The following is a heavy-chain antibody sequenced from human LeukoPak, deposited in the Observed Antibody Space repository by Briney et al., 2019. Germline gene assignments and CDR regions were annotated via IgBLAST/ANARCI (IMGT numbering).Heavy chain of an antibody. CDR1: GGSSSGYY. CDR3: ARRDRLRRFDY. J-gene: IGHJ4*02. Sequence: SETLSLTCAVYGGSSSGYYWSWIRQPPGKGLEWIGEINHSGSTNYNPSLKSRVTISVDTSKNQFSLKLSSVTAADTAVYYCARRDRLRRFDYWGQGTLVTVSS. V-gene: IGHV4-34*01. D-gene: IGHD4-17*01. CDR2: INHSGST.